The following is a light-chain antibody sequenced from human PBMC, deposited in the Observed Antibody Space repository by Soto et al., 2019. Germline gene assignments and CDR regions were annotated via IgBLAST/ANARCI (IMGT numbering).Light chain of an antibody. V-gene: IGKV4-1*01. J-gene: IGKJ4*01. CDR3: QHYYNTPLT. CDR1: QSVLYSSNNKNY. CDR2: WAS. Sequence: DIVMTQSPDSLAVSLGERATINCKSSQSVLYSSNNKNYLAWYQQQPGEPPKLRIYWASTRESGVPDRFSGSRAGTDFTLTIGSLQPEDVGVYYCQHYYNTPLTFGGGTKVEIK.